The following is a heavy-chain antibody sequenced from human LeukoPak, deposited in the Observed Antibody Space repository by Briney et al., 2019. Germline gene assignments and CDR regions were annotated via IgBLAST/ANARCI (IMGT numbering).Heavy chain of an antibody. J-gene: IGHJ5*02. D-gene: IGHD5-12*01. V-gene: IGHV3-33*01. CDR2: IWYDGSNK. Sequence: GGSLRLSCAASGFTFSSYGMHWVRQAPGKGLEWVAVIWYDGSNKYYADSVKGRFTISRDNSKNTLYLQMNRLRAEDTAVYYRARDSSGYDLGWFDPWGQGTLVTVSS. CDR1: GFTFSSYG. CDR3: ARDSSGYDLGWFDP.